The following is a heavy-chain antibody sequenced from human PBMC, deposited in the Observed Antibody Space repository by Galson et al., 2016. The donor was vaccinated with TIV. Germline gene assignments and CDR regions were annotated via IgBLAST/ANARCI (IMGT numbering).Heavy chain of an antibody. J-gene: IGHJ5*02. CDR2: INRDGSDT. Sequence: LRLSCAGSGFIFSTYWLHWARQVPGKGLLWVSHINRDGSDTSYADSVKGRFTISRDNAKNMVYLQMNSLSGEDTAVYYCARMNYDLWSGSNPGWSVDPWGQGTQVTVSS. CDR1: GFIFSTYW. V-gene: IGHV3-74*01. CDR3: ARMNYDLWSGSNPGWSVDP. D-gene: IGHD3-3*01.